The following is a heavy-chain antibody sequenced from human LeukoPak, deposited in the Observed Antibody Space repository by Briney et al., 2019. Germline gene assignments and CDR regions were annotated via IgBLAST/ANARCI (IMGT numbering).Heavy chain of an antibody. Sequence: SETLSLTCAVSGYSISSGYYWGWIRQPPGKGLEWIGSIYHSGSTYYNPSLKSGVTISVDTSKNQFSLKLSAVTAADTAVYYCARVSSGAAYLWFDPWGQGTLVTVSS. CDR3: ARVSSGAAYLWFDP. CDR1: GYSISSGYY. V-gene: IGHV4-38-2*01. D-gene: IGHD6-19*01. CDR2: IYHSGST. J-gene: IGHJ5*02.